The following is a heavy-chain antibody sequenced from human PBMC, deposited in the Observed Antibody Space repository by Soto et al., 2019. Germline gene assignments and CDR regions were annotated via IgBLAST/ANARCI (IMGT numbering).Heavy chain of an antibody. D-gene: IGHD3-16*01. V-gene: IGHV4-31*01. Sequence: QVQLQESGPGLVKPSQTLSLTCSVSGGSISSGGHYWSWIRQHPGKGLEWMGYNYYSGRTDYNPSLKSLISISVDPSKTQFSLQLSSVTAADTAVYYCAALRTSEGGRGAWGQGTLVTVSS. CDR2: NYYSGRT. J-gene: IGHJ5*02. CDR1: GGSISSGGHY. CDR3: AALRTSEGGRGA.